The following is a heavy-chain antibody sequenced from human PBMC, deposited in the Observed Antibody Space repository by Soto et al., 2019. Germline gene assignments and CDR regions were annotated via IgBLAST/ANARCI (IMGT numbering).Heavy chain of an antibody. CDR3: AREGYCSGGSCYTGYYSGMDV. CDR2: IYYSGST. J-gene: IGHJ6*02. CDR1: GGSISSGGYY. V-gene: IGHV4-31*03. Sequence: QVQLQESGPGLVKPSQTLSLTCTVSGGSISSGGYYWSWIRQHPGKGLEWIGYIYYSGSTYYNPSLKGRVTISVDTAKNQFSLKLSSVTAADTAVYYCAREGYCSGGSCYTGYYSGMDVWGQGTTVTVSS. D-gene: IGHD2-15*01.